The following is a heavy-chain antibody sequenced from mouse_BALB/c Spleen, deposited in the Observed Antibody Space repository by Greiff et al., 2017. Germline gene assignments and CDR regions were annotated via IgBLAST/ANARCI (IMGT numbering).Heavy chain of an antibody. D-gene: IGHD1-1*01. J-gene: IGHJ3*01. CDR2: ISYSGST. CDR1: GDSITSGY. V-gene: IGHV3-8*02. CDR3: ARSPHYGSSPAWFAY. Sequence: EVKLQESGPSLVKPSQTLSLTCSVTGDSITSGYWNWIRKFPGNKLEYMGYISYSGSTYYNPSLKSRISITRDTSKNQYYLQLNSVTTEDTATYYCARSPHYGSSPAWFAYWGQGTLVTVSA.